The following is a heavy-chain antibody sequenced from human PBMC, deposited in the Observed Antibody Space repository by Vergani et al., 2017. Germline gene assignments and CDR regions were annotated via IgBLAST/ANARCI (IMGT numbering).Heavy chain of an antibody. CDR2: ISGSGGRT. Sequence: EVQLLESGGGLVQPGGSLRLSCAASGFTFSSYAMSWVRQAPGKGLEWVSAISGSGGRTYYADSVKGRFTISRDNSKNTLYLQMNSLRAEDTAVYYCASPYYYGSGSYYLFDYWGQGTLVTVSS. CDR3: ASPYYYGSGSYYLFDY. J-gene: IGHJ4*02. V-gene: IGHV3-23*01. D-gene: IGHD3-10*01. CDR1: GFTFSSYA.